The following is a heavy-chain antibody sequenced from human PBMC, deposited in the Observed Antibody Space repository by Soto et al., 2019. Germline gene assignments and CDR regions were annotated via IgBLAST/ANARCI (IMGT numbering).Heavy chain of an antibody. CDR1: GYTFSSYG. D-gene: IGHD5-12*01. CDR3: ARGGRDGYNIPAFDI. J-gene: IGHJ3*02. Sequence: ASVKVSCKPSGYTFSSYGITWVRHAPGQGLEWMGWINPNSGGTIYAQKFQGRVTMTRDTSISTAFMELSSLRSDDTAVYYCARGGRDGYNIPAFDIWGQGTMVTVSS. V-gene: IGHV1-2*02. CDR2: INPNSGGT.